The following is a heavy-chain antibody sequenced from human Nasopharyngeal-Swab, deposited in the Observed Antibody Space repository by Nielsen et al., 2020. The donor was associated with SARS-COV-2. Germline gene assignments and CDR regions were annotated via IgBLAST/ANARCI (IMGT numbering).Heavy chain of an antibody. Sequence: GESLKISCAASGFTFSGFGMHWVRQAPGKGLEWVGVIWHDGSEKYYAGSVKGRFTISRDNSRDTLYLQMNSLRAEDTALSYCARDRGGGSYFDFDYWGQGILVTVSS. J-gene: IGHJ4*02. CDR3: ARDRGGGSYFDFDY. V-gene: IGHV3-33*01. CDR1: GFTFSGFG. D-gene: IGHD1-26*01. CDR2: IWHDGSEK.